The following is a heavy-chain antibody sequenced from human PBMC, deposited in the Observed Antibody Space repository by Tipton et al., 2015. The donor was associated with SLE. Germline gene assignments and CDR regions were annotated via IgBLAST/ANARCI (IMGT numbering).Heavy chain of an antibody. D-gene: IGHD4-11*01. J-gene: IGHJ4*02. CDR2: INHSGST. V-gene: IGHV4-39*07. CDR3: ARALTTVTD. CDR1: GGSISSSSYY. Sequence: TLSLTCTVSGGSISSSSYYWGWIRQPPGKGLEWIGEINHSGSTNYNPSLKSRVTISVDTSKNQFSLKLSSVTAADTAVYYCARALTTVTDWGQGTLVTVSS.